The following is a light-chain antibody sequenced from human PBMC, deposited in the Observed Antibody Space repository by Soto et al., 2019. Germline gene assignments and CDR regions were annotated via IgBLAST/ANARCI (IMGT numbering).Light chain of an antibody. Sequence: TQARATVSSSRTGTANHYCRASQSISDNLAWYQQKPGQAPRLLIYDASSRATGIPDRFSGGGSGTDFTLTISRLEPEDFAVYYCQQFSRNPLNFGGGTKVDI. CDR2: DAS. V-gene: IGKV3-20*01. CDR1: QSISDN. CDR3: QQFSRNPLN. J-gene: IGKJ4*01.